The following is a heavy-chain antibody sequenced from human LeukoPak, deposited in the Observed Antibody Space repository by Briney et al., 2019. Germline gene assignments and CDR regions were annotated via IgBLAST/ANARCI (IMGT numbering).Heavy chain of an antibody. CDR1: GGSFSGYY. CDR3: ASRYPTFGPARASYYFDY. CDR2: INHSGST. D-gene: IGHD1-26*01. J-gene: IGHJ4*02. Sequence: PSETLSLTCAVYGGSFSGYYWSWIRPPPGKGLEWIGEINHSGSTNYNPSLKSRVTISVDTSKNQFSLKLSSVTAADTAVYYCASRYPTFGPARASYYFDYWGQGTLVTVSS. V-gene: IGHV4-34*01.